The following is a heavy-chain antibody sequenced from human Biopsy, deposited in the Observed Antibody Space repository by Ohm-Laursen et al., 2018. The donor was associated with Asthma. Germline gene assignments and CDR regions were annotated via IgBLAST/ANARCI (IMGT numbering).Heavy chain of an antibody. Sequence: PSDTLSLTCIVSPGSINDYYWNWIRQFPGKGLEWIGYVHSTGSTRFNPSLKSRLTISVDTSVDQVSLKLTSVTAADTAVYYCARATSTWSQSGPHYFDHWGQGTLVTVSS. CDR1: PGSINDYY. CDR2: VHSTGST. CDR3: ARATSTWSQSGPHYFDH. J-gene: IGHJ4*02. V-gene: IGHV4-59*07. D-gene: IGHD6-13*01.